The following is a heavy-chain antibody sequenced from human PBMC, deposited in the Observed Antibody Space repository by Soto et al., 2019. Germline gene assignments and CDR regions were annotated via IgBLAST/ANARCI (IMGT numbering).Heavy chain of an antibody. Sequence: EVQLLESGGGLVQPGGSLRLSCAASGFTFSTYAMSWVRQAPGKGLEWVSGICGSCGSTYYADSVQGRFTISRDNSKNTWYLQMNSLRAEDPAVYYCATEYDSSGMFLNDAFESWGQGTGVTVSS. CDR3: ATEYDSSGMFLNDAFES. CDR2: ICGSCGST. J-gene: IGHJ3*02. CDR1: GFTFSTYA. V-gene: IGHV3-23*01. D-gene: IGHD3-22*01.